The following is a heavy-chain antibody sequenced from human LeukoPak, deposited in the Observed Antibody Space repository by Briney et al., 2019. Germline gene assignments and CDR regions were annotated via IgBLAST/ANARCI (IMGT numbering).Heavy chain of an antibody. Sequence: GGSLRLSCAASGFTFSSYSMNWVRQAPGKGLEWVSAISGSSAYYADSVKGRFTISRDNSRTTLYLQMNSLRAEDTATYYCAKDLKAPSYWGQGTLVTVSS. CDR3: AKDLKAPSY. CDR2: ISGSSA. V-gene: IGHV3-23*01. J-gene: IGHJ1*01. CDR1: GFTFSSYS.